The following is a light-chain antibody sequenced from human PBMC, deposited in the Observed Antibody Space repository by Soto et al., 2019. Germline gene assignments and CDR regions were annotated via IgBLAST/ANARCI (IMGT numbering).Light chain of an antibody. CDR3: QQYGNSRYT. CDR2: GAS. V-gene: IGKV3-20*01. J-gene: IGKJ2*01. Sequence: EIVLTQSPGTLSLSPGERATLSCRASQSINSDYLAWYQQKLGQAPRLLIYGASIRATGIPDRFSGSGSGTDFSLTISRLEPEDFAVYYCQQYGNSRYTFGQGTKLAIK. CDR1: QSINSDY.